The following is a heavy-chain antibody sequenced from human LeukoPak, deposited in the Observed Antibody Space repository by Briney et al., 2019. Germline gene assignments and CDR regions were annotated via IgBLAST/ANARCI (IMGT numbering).Heavy chain of an antibody. CDR3: ASRPLRKLGMDFDY. J-gene: IGHJ4*02. D-gene: IGHD7-27*01. V-gene: IGHV1-2*02. CDR2: VNPNSGGT. CDR1: GYTFTGYY. Sequence: ASVKVSCKASGYTFTGYYMHWVRQAPGQGLEWMGWVNPNSGGTNYAQKFQGRVTMTRDTSISTAYMELSRLRSDDTAVYYCASRPLRKLGMDFDYWGQGTLVTVSS.